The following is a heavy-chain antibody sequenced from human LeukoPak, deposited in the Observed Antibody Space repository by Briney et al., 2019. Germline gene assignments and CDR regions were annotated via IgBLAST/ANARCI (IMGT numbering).Heavy chain of an antibody. CDR2: ISSSSSYI. CDR1: GFTFSSYA. V-gene: IGHV3-21*01. D-gene: IGHD3-10*01. CDR3: ARDRINYYGSGSYLRDDY. J-gene: IGHJ4*02. Sequence: PGGSLRLSCAASGFTFSSYAMNWVRQAPGKGLEWVSSISSSSSYIYYADSVKGRFTISRDNAKNSLYLQMNSLRAEDTAVYHCARDRINYYGSGSYLRDDYWGQGTLVTVSS.